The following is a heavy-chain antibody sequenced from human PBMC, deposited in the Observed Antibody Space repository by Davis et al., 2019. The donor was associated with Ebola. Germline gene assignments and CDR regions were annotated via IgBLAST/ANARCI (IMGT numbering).Heavy chain of an antibody. J-gene: IGHJ6*02. CDR3: ARSLIQLWLGVGYSYGMDV. CDR1: GFTFDDYA. D-gene: IGHD5-18*01. CDR2: ISWNSGSI. V-gene: IGHV3-9*01. Sequence: SLKISCAASGFTFDDYAMHWVRQAPGKGLEWVSGISWNSGSIGYADSVKGRFTISRDNAKNSLYLQMNSLRAEDTAVYYCARSLIQLWLGVGYSYGMDVWGQGTTVTVSS.